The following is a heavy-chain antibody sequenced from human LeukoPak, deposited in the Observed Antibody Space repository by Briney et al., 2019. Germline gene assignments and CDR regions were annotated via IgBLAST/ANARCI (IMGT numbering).Heavy chain of an antibody. CDR1: GYTFTGYY. D-gene: IGHD1-14*01. J-gene: IGHJ4*02. Sequence: GASVKVSCKTSGYTFTGYYMHWVRQAPGQGLEWMGWINPNSSVTNYAQRFQGRVTMTRDTSIGAAYMELRWLTSDDTAVYYCARGRTYNPLWGQGTLVTVSS. CDR2: INPNSSVT. CDR3: ARGRTYNPL. V-gene: IGHV1-2*02.